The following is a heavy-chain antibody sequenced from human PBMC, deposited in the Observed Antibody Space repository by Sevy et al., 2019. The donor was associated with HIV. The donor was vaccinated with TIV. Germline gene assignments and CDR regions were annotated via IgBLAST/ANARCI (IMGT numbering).Heavy chain of an antibody. Sequence: GGSLRLSCAASGFTFSSYWMHWVRQAPGKGLVWVSRINSDGSSTSYADSVKGRFTISRDNAKNTLYLQMNSRRAEDTAVYYCARGYCSSTSCYGSKYYFDYWGQGTLVTVSS. CDR3: ARGYCSSTSCYGSKYYFDY. V-gene: IGHV3-74*01. CDR1: GFTFSSYW. J-gene: IGHJ4*02. CDR2: INSDGSST. D-gene: IGHD2-2*01.